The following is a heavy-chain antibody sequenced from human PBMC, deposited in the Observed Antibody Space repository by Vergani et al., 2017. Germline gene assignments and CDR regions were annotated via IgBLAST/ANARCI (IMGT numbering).Heavy chain of an antibody. CDR1: GFTFSSYS. D-gene: IGHD3-22*01. CDR2: ISSSSSYI. V-gene: IGHV3-21*01. J-gene: IGHJ3*02. CDR3: ARYRDSSGYFEAFDI. Sequence: EVQLVESGGGLVKPGGSLRLSCAASGFTFSSYSMNWVRQAPGKGLEWVSSISSSSSYIYYADSVKGRFPISRDNAKNSLYLQMNSLRAEDTAVYYCARYRDSSGYFEAFDIWGQGTMVTVSS.